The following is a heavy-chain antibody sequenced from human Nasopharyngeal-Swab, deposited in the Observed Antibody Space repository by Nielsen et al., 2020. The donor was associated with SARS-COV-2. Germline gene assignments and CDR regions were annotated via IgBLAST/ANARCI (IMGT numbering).Heavy chain of an antibody. CDR1: GFTFSSYD. CDR3: ARGIQSGWGVIITSPLDY. V-gene: IGHV3-13*01. D-gene: IGHD3-10*01. J-gene: IGHJ4*02. Sequence: GGSLRLSCAASGFTFSSYDMHWVHQATGKGLEWVSAIGTAGDTYYPGSVKGRFTISRENAKNSLYLQMNSLRAGDTAVYYCARGIQSGWGVIITSPLDYWGQGTLVTVSS. CDR2: IGTAGDT.